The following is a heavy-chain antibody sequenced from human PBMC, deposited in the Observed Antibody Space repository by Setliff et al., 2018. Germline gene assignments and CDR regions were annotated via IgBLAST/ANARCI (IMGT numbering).Heavy chain of an antibody. CDR3: AKRGPYCSGGTCHYYFDY. CDR2: ISGSAQTT. CDR1: GFTFSSYA. Sequence: PGGSLRLSCAASGFTFSSYAITWVRQAPGKGLEWVPMISGSAQTTYYADSVKGRFTISRDNSKNTVYLDVNSLRAEDTAVYYCAKRGPYCSGGTCHYYFDYWGQGTLVTVSS. J-gene: IGHJ4*02. V-gene: IGHV3-23*01. D-gene: IGHD2-15*01.